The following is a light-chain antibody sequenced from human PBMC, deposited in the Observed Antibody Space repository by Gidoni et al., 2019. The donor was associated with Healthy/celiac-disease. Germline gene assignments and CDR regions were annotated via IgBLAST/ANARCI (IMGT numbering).Light chain of an antibody. CDR3: QQYYSTPCS. Sequence: DNELTLYQDSVAMSLGERATINCKSSQSVLNSSTNKNYLAWYQQKPGQPPKLRISGTSTREPVVPDRVIVRGSGTDYTLSGSSLHAEDVVFYYCQQYYSTPCSFGQGTKLEIK. CDR2: GTS. J-gene: IGKJ2*04. CDR1: QSVLNSSTNKNY. V-gene: IGKV4-1*01.